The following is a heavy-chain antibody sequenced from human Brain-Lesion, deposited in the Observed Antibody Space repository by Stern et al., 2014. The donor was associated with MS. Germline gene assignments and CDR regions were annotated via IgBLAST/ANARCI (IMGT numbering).Heavy chain of an antibody. V-gene: IGHV1-24*01. CDR2: INPEDGET. CDR1: GYTLTELS. D-gene: IGHD1-26*01. J-gene: IGHJ4*02. CDR3: ATLSPGAGGNYYRHFDY. Sequence: VQLVESGAEVKKPGASVKVSCKGSGYTLTELSMHWVRQAPRKGLEWMGGINPEDGETSYAQKFQGRFTITEDTSTDTAYMELSSLRSEDTAVYYCATLSPGAGGNYYRHFDYWGQGTLVTVSS.